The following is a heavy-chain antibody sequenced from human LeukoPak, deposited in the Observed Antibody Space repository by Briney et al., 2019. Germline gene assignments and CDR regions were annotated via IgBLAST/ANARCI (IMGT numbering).Heavy chain of an antibody. CDR2: IYHSGST. J-gene: IGHJ4*02. Sequence: SGTLSLTCAVSGGSMSSTKWWSGVRQPPGKGLEWIGEIYHSGSTNYNPSLKSRITISVDKSKNKVSLNLTSVTAADTAVYYCATSTVMNHYCFDYWAQGTLVTVS. V-gene: IGHV4-4*02. CDR3: ATSTVMNHYCFDY. D-gene: IGHD1-14*01. CDR1: GGSMSSTKW.